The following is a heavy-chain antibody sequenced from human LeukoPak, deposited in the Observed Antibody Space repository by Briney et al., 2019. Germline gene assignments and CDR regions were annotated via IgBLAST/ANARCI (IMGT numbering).Heavy chain of an antibody. Sequence: GGSLRLSCAASGFTFSSYWMSWVRQAPGKGLEWVANIKQDGSEKYYVDSVKGRFTISRDNAKNSLYLQMSSLGAEDTAVYYCARSTHIVVVPAATHFDYWGQGTLVTVSS. CDR3: ARSTHIVVVPAATHFDY. CDR1: GFTFSSYW. CDR2: IKQDGSEK. V-gene: IGHV3-7*01. J-gene: IGHJ4*02. D-gene: IGHD2-2*01.